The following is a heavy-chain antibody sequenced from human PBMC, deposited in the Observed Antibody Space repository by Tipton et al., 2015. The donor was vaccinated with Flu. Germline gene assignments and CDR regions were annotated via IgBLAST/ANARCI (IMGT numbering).Heavy chain of an antibody. CDR2: IYTNANT. J-gene: IGHJ3*02. V-gene: IGHV4-61*02. CDR1: GGSITRGSYY. CDR3: ARGDYGDYDHEAVGFDI. Sequence: LRLSCTVSGGSITRGSYYYNWIRQAAGKGLEWIGRIYTNANTNYKPSLRSRVTISIDRSKNQFSLSLSSVTAADTAMYYCARGDYGDYDHEAVGFDIWGQGTLVTVSA. D-gene: IGHD4-17*01.